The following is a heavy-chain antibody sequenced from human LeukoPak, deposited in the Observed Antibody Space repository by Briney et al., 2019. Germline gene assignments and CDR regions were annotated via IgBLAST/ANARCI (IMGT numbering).Heavy chain of an antibody. V-gene: IGHV4-59*11. CDR3: ARGGYYYGPLVFDY. J-gene: IGHJ4*02. D-gene: IGHD3-10*01. Sequence: SETLSLTCTVSGGSISSHYWSWIRQPPGKGLEWIGYIYYSGSTNYNPSLKSRVTISVDTSKNQFSLKLSSVTAADTAVYYCARGGYYYGPLVFDYWAREPWSPSPQ. CDR1: GGSISSHY. CDR2: IYYSGST.